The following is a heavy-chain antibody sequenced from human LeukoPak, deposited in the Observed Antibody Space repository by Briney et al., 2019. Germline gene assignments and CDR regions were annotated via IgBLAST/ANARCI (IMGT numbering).Heavy chain of an antibody. CDR2: INPNSGGT. D-gene: IGHD3-10*01. CDR3: ARDLVRLGSYYINY. V-gene: IGHV1-2*02. CDR1: GYTFTSYG. J-gene: IGHJ4*02. Sequence: ASVKVSCKASGYTFTSYGISWVRQAPGQGLEWMGWINPNSGGTNYAQKFQGRVTMTRNTSISTAYMELSRLRSDDTAVYYCARDLVRLGSYYINYWGQGTLVTVSS.